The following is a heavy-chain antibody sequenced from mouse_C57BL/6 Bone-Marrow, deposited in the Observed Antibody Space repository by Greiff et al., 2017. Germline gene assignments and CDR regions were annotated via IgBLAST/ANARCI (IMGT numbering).Heavy chain of an antibody. D-gene: IGHD3-3*01. CDR1: GYAFTNYL. Sequence: QVQLQQSGAELVRPGTSVKVSCKASGYAFTNYLIEWVKQRPGQGLEWIGVINPGSGGTNYNEKFKGKATLTADKSSSTAYMQLSSLTSEDAAVYICASEAPRGYWGQGTTLTVSS. CDR3: ASEAPRGY. CDR2: INPGSGGT. V-gene: IGHV1-54*01. J-gene: IGHJ2*01.